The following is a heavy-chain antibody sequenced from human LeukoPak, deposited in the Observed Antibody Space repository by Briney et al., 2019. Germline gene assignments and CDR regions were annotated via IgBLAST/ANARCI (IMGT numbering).Heavy chain of an antibody. CDR2: ISYDGSNK. D-gene: IGHD6-13*01. CDR1: GFTFSSYG. CDR3: ARDETYSSSCDY. Sequence: GRSLRLSCAASGFTFSSYGMHWVRQAPGKGLEWVAVISYDGSNKYYADSVKGRFTISRDNAKNSLYLQMNSLRAEDTAVYYCARDETYSSSCDYWGQGTLVTVSS. J-gene: IGHJ4*02. V-gene: IGHV3-30*03.